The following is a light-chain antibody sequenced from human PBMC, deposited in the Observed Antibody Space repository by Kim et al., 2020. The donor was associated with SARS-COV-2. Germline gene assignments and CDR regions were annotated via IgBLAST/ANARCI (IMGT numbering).Light chain of an antibody. V-gene: IGKV1-9*01. CDR2: TAS. J-gene: IGKJ5*01. CDR1: QSISNY. CDR3: QQRHSYPIT. Sequence: DIQLTQSPSFLSASVGDRVTITCRASQSISNYLAWYQQQPGKAPKLLIYTASILQSGVPSRFSGRGSGTEFTLTSSSLQPEDVATYYCQQRHSYPITFGQGTRLEIK.